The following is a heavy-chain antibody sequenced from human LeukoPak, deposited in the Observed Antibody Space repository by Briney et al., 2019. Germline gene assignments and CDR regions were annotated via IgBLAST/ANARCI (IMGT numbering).Heavy chain of an antibody. CDR1: GFTFSSYS. D-gene: IGHD6-19*01. CDR3: ARYSSGWYDAFDI. CDR2: ISSSSSYI. Sequence: GGSLRLSCAASGFTFSSYSMNWVRQAPGKGLEWVSSISSSSSYIYYADSVKGRFTISRDNAKNSLYLQMNSVRAEDTAVYYCARYSSGWYDAFDIWGQGTMVTVSS. V-gene: IGHV3-21*01. J-gene: IGHJ3*02.